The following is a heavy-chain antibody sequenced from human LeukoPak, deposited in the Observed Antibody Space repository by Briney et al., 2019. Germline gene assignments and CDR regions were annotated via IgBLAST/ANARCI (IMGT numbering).Heavy chain of an antibody. D-gene: IGHD4-23*01. CDR1: GVSFSGYY. V-gene: IGHV4-34*01. CDR2: INHSGST. CDR3: GRRLRWRDAFDI. J-gene: IGHJ3*02. Sequence: SETLSLICAVYGVSFSGYYWRWIRQPPGKGLEWIGEINHSGSTNYNPSLKSRVTISVDTSKNQFSLKLSSVTAADTAVYYCGRRLRWRDAFDIWGQGTMVTVSS.